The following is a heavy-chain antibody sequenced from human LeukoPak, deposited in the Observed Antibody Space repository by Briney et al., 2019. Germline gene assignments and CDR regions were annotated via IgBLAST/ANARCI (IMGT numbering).Heavy chain of an antibody. CDR1: GFTFSNYN. CDR2: ISNSSSAI. J-gene: IGHJ3*02. D-gene: IGHD2-21*02. CDR3: ARDRYCGGDCSDAFDI. Sequence: PGGSLRLSCAASGFTFSNYNMNWVRQVPGKGLEWVSYISNSSSAIYYTHSVRGRFTISRDNAKTSLYLQMNSLRDEDTAVYYCARDRYCGGDCSDAFDIWGRGTTVTVSS. V-gene: IGHV3-48*02.